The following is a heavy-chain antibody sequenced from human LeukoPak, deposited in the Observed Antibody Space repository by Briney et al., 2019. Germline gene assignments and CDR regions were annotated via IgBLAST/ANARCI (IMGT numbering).Heavy chain of an antibody. CDR1: GFAFSTYV. Sequence: GGSLRLSCAASGFAFSTYVMSWVRQAPGKGLEWASGISGSSDNTYYADSVKGRFTISRDNSKKILYLQMNSLRAEDTAVYYCGKEVERHFDLKYWGQGTLVTVSS. V-gene: IGHV3-23*01. CDR2: ISGSSDNT. J-gene: IGHJ4*02. CDR3: GKEVERHFDLKY.